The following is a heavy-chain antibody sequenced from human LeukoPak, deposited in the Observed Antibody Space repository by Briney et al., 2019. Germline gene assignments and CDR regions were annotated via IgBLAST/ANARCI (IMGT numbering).Heavy chain of an antibody. CDR2: ISGSGGST. CDR1: GXIFSSYW. J-gene: IGHJ4*02. CDR3: AKDRETTASGTFDY. D-gene: IGHD6-13*01. V-gene: IGHV3-23*01. Sequence: GGSLRLSCAASGXIFSSYWMTWVRQAPGKGLEWVSAISGSGGSTYYADSVKGRFTISRDTSNNTLYLHMNSLRPEDTAVYYCAKDRETTASGTFDYWGQGTLVTVSS.